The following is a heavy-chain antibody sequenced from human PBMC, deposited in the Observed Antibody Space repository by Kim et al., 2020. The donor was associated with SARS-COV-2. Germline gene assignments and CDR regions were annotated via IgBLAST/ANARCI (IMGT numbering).Heavy chain of an antibody. J-gene: IGHJ6*02. Sequence: SETLSLTCTVSGGSISSYYWSWIRQPPGKGLEWIGYIYYSGSTNYNPSLKSRVTISVDTSKNQFSLKLSSVTAADTAVYYCARIGPSDYYILTGHYYYCYIDVWGQGTPVTVSS. V-gene: IGHV4-59*01. CDR3: ARIGPSDYYILTGHYYYCYIDV. D-gene: IGHD3-9*01. CDR2: IYYSGST. CDR1: GGSISSYY.